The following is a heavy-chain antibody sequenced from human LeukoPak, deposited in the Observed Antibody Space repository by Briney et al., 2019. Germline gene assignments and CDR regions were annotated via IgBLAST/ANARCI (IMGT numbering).Heavy chain of an antibody. J-gene: IGHJ6*02. CDR1: GGSISSGGYS. V-gene: IGHV4-30-2*01. Sequence: PSETLSLTCAVSGGSISSGGYSWSWTRQPPGKGLEWIGYIYHSGSTYYNPSLKSRVTISVDRSKNQFSLKLSSVTAADTAVYYCASAHIVVVPAAIPPREFYYYYYGMDVWGQGTTVTVSS. CDR2: IYHSGST. D-gene: IGHD2-2*01. CDR3: ASAHIVVVPAAIPPREFYYYYYGMDV.